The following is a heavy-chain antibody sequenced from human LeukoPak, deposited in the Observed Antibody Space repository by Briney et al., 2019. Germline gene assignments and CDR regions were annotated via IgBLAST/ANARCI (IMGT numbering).Heavy chain of an antibody. V-gene: IGHV4-59*12. D-gene: IGHD2-2*01. CDR2: VYHTGST. J-gene: IGHJ4*02. CDR3: AREASSYADY. Sequence: PETLSLTCTVSGVSISNYYWSWIRQPPGKGLEWIGFVYHTGSTNYNPSLKSRVTMSVDTSKNQFSLNLTSVTAADTAVYYCAREASSYADYWGQGTLVTVSS. CDR1: GVSISNYY.